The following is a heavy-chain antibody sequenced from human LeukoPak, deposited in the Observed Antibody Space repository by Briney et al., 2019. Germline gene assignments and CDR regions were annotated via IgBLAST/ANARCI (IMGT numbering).Heavy chain of an antibody. Sequence: SETLSLTCTVSGYSISSGYYWGWIRQPPGNGLEWIGSIYHSGSTYYNPSLKSRVTISVDTSKNQFSLKLSSVTAADTAVYYCARNYSPFDYWGQGTLVTVSS. CDR2: IYHSGST. V-gene: IGHV4-38-2*02. D-gene: IGHD1-7*01. J-gene: IGHJ4*02. CDR3: ARNYSPFDY. CDR1: GYSISSGYY.